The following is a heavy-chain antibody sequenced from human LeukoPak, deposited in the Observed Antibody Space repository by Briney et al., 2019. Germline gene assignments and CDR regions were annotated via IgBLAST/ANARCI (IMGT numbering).Heavy chain of an antibody. J-gene: IGHJ3*02. CDR2: ISSSSSYI. V-gene: IGHV3-21*01. D-gene: IGHD6-19*01. Sequence: KSGGSLRLSCAASGFTFSSYSMNWVRQAPGKGLEWVSSISSSSSYIYYADSVKGRFTISRDNAKNSLYLQMNSLRAEDTAVYYCARASSPNSSGWYRGAFDIWGQGTMVTVSS. CDR3: ARASSPNSSGWYRGAFDI. CDR1: GFTFSSYS.